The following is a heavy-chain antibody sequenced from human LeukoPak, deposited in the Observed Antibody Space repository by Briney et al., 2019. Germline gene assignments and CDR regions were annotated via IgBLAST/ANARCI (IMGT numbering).Heavy chain of an antibody. V-gene: IGHV3-30*02. Sequence: GGSLRLSCAASGFIFSSYGMHWVRQAPGKGLEWVAFIRYDGSNKYYADSVKGRFTISRDNSKNTLYLQMNSLRAEDTAVYYCAKDRGLSGSYYIDYWGQGTLVTVSS. CDR2: IRYDGSNK. CDR1: GFIFSSYG. J-gene: IGHJ4*02. CDR3: AKDRGLSGSYYIDY. D-gene: IGHD1-26*01.